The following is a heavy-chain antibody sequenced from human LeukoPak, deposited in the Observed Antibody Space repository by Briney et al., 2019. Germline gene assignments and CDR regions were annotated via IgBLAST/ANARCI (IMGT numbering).Heavy chain of an antibody. CDR2: INPSGGST. J-gene: IGHJ4*02. V-gene: IGHV1-46*01. CDR3: ARGSIDRGSGLD. D-gene: IGHD3-22*01. Sequence: GASVKVSCKASGYTFTSYYMHWVRQAPGQGLEWMGIINPSGGSTSCAQKFQGRVTMTRDMSTSTDYMELSSLRSEDTAVYYCARGSIDRGSGLDWGQGTLVTVSS. CDR1: GYTFTSYY.